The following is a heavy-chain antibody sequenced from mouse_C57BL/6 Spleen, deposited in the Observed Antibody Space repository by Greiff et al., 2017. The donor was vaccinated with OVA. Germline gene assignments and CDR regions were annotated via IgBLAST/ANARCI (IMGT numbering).Heavy chain of an antibody. CDR1: GYTFTDYE. CDR3: TRDYYYGSSYGAMDY. D-gene: IGHD1-1*01. Sequence: VQLQQSGAELVRPGASVTLSCKASGYTFTDYEMHWVKQTPVHGLEWIGAIDPETGGTAYNQKFKGKAILTADKSSSTAYMELRSLTSEDSAVYYCTRDYYYGSSYGAMDYWGQGTSVTASS. J-gene: IGHJ4*01. V-gene: IGHV1-15*01. CDR2: IDPETGGT.